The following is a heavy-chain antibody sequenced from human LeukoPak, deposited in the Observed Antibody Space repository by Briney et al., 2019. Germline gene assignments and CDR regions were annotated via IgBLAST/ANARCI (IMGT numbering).Heavy chain of an antibody. CDR1: GFTFSSYG. CDR3: AKEGDYYYYYMDV. Sequence: GGSLRLSCAASGFTFSSYGMHWVRQAPGKGLEWVAFIRYDGSNKYYADSVKGRFTISRDNSKNTLYLQMNSLRAEDTAVYYCAKEGDYYYYYMDVWGKGTTVIVSS. CDR2: IRYDGSNK. D-gene: IGHD1-26*01. J-gene: IGHJ6*03. V-gene: IGHV3-30*02.